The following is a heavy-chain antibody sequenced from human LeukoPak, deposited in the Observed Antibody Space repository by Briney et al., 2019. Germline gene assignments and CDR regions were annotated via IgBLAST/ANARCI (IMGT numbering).Heavy chain of an antibody. CDR3: ARGIRTYYYDSSGYYYVYFDY. D-gene: IGHD3-22*01. CDR2: IKQDGSEK. Sequence: PGGSLRLSCAASGFTFSSYWMSWVRQAPGKGLEWVANIKQDGSEKYYVDSVKGRFTISRDNAKNSLYLQMNSLRAEDTAVYYCARGIRTYYYDSSGYYYVYFDYWGQGTLVTVSS. J-gene: IGHJ4*02. V-gene: IGHV3-7*01. CDR1: GFTFSSYW.